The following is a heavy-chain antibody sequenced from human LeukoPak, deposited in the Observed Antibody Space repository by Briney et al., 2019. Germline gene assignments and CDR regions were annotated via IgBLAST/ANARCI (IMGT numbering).Heavy chain of an antibody. CDR1: GYMFIGHG. CDR3: ARDEVPGVLGAFDI. Sequence: ASVKVSCKASGYMFIGHGMSWVRQGPGQGLEWMGWISGSEGSTKFAQKFQGRVTMTTDTSTTTAYMELRTLTSDDTAMYYCARDEVPGVLGAFDIWGQGTLVTVSS. J-gene: IGHJ3*02. CDR2: ISGSEGST. D-gene: IGHD4/OR15-4a*01. V-gene: IGHV1-18*01.